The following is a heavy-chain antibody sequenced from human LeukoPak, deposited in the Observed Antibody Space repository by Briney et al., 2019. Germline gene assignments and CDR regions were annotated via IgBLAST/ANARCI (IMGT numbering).Heavy chain of an antibody. V-gene: IGHV1-46*01. D-gene: IGHD1-26*01. Sequence: ASVKVSRKASGYSFTSYHIHWVRQAPGQGLEWMGIINPNGGSTSYAQKFQGRVTMTRDTSTSTVYMELSSLRSEDTAVYYCARDLIVVRRTSLQWDYWGQGTLVTVSS. CDR2: INPNGGST. CDR3: ARDLIVVRRTSLQWDY. CDR1: GYSFTSYH. J-gene: IGHJ4*02.